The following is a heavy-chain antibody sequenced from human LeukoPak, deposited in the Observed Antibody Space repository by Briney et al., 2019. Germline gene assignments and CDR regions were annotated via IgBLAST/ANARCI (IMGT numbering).Heavy chain of an antibody. V-gene: IGHV4-34*01. D-gene: IGHD3-3*01. CDR3: ARGFRRRVTIFGVVSALRFDP. CDR2: INHSGST. CDR1: GGSFSGYY. J-gene: IGHJ5*02. Sequence: TPETLSLTCAVYGGSFSGYYWSWIRQPPGKGLEWIGEINHSGSTNYNPSLKSRVTISVDTSKNQFSLKLSSVTAADTAVYYCARGFRRRVTIFGVVSALRFDPWGQGTLVTVSS.